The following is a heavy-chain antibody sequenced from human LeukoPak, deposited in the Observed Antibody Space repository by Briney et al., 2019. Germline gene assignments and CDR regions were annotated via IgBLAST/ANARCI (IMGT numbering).Heavy chain of an antibody. Sequence: GGSLRLSCAASGFTVSNNYMSWVRQAPGKGLEWVSVIYSGGNTYYADSVKGRFTISRDNSKNTLYLQMNSLRAEDTAVYYCAKVIDSGTIPVDYWGQGTLVTVSS. CDR2: IYSGGNT. J-gene: IGHJ4*02. V-gene: IGHV3-66*01. CDR3: AKVIDSGTIPVDY. D-gene: IGHD1-26*01. CDR1: GFTVSNNY.